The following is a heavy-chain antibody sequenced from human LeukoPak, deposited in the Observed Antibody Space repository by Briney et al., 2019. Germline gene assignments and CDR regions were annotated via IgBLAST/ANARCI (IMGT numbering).Heavy chain of an antibody. CDR2: IHPNSGGT. Sequence: GASVKVSCKASGYTFTVYYMHWVRQAPGQGLEWMGWIHPNSGGTNYAQKFQGRVTMTRDTSISTAYMELSRLRSDDTAVYYCARDGSGGYSYGSHYYYGMDVWGQGTTVTVSS. D-gene: IGHD5-18*01. J-gene: IGHJ6*02. CDR1: GYTFTVYY. V-gene: IGHV1-2*02. CDR3: ARDGSGGYSYGSHYYYGMDV.